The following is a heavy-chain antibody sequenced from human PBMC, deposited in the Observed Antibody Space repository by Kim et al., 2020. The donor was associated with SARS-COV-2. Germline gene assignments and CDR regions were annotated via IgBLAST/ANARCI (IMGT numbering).Heavy chain of an antibody. D-gene: IGHD3-16*02. J-gene: IGHJ4*01. CDR2: INHSGST. CDR1: GGSFSGYY. Sequence: SETLSLTCAVYGGSFSGYYWSWIRQPPGKGLEWIGEINHSGSTNYNPSLKSRVTISVDTSKNQFSLKLSSVTAADTAVYYCARGVRDYVWGSYLLSGNY. V-gene: IGHV4-34*01. CDR3: ARGVRDYVWGSYLLSGNY.